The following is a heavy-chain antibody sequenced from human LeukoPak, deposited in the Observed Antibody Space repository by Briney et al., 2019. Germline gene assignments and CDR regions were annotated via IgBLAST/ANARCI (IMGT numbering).Heavy chain of an antibody. D-gene: IGHD3-10*01. CDR3: ARGLSYYYGSGSYPQIDY. V-gene: IGHV4-30-4*01. Sequence: ASETLSFTCTVSGGSISSGDYYWSWIRQPPGKGLEWIGYIYYSGNTYYNPSLKSRVTISVDTSKNQFSLKLSSVTAADTAVYYCARGLSYYYGSGSYPQIDYWGQGTLVTVSS. J-gene: IGHJ4*02. CDR1: GGSISSGDYY. CDR2: IYYSGNT.